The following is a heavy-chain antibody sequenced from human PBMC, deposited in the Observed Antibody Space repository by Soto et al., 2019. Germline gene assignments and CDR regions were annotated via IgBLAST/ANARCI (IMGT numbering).Heavy chain of an antibody. CDR3: ARDRVIDDYIWGSYRYTTPYNWFDP. D-gene: IGHD3-16*02. CDR2: ISSSSSTI. V-gene: IGHV3-48*01. J-gene: IGHJ5*02. CDR1: GFTFSSYS. Sequence: GGSLRLSGAASGFTFSSYSMNWVRQAPGKGLEWVSYISSSSSTIYYADSVKGRFTISRDNAKNSLYLQMNSLRAEDTAVYYCARDRVIDDYIWGSYRYTTPYNWFDPWGQGTLVTVSS.